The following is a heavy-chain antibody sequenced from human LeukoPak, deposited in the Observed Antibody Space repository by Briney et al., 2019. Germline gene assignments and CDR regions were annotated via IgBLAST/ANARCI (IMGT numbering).Heavy chain of an antibody. V-gene: IGHV4-61*02. J-gene: IGHJ4*02. D-gene: IGHD3-22*01. Sequence: SETLSLTCTVSGGSISSGSYYWSWIRQPAGKGLEWIGRIYTSGSTNYNPSLKSRVTISVDTSKNQFPLKLSSVTAADAAVYYCARGPTTYYYDSSGSHPFDYWGQGTLVTVSS. CDR3: ARGPTTYYYDSSGSHPFDY. CDR2: IYTSGST. CDR1: GGSISSGSYY.